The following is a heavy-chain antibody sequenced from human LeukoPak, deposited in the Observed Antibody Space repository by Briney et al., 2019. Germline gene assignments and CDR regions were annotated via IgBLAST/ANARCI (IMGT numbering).Heavy chain of an antibody. J-gene: IGHJ5*02. CDR2: INTNTGNP. V-gene: IGHV7-4-1*02. CDR3: ARETPVAGAFDWFDP. D-gene: IGHD6-19*01. Sequence: ASVKVSCKASGYTFTSYAMNWVRQAPGQGLEWMGWINTNTGNPTYAQGFTGRFVFSLDTSVSTAYLQISSLKAEDTAVYYCARETPVAGAFDWFDPWGQGTLVTVSS. CDR1: GYTFTSYA.